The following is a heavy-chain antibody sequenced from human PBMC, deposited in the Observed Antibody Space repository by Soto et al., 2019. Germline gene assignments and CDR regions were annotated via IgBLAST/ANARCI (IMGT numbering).Heavy chain of an antibody. CDR1: GGTFSSYA. Sequence: QVQLVQSGAEVKKPGSSVKVSCKASGGTFSSYAISWVRQAPGQGLEWMGGINPIFGTANYAQKFQGRVTITADESTSTADRELSSMRSEDTAVYYCARIDSDYDGSGSYRSWGHGTLVTVSS. D-gene: IGHD3-10*01. V-gene: IGHV1-69*01. CDR2: INPIFGTA. J-gene: IGHJ5*01. CDR3: ARIDSDYDGSGSYRS.